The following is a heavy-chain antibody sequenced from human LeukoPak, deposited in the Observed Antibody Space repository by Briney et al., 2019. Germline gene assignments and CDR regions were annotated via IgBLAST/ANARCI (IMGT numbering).Heavy chain of an antibody. Sequence: PGGSLRLSCEASEFTFSKYWMSWVRQAPEKGLEWVARINQDGTEKYSVDSVKGRFTISRDNAKNSLYLQMSSLSAEDTAVYYCARGCGGDCYPFRDFWGQGTLVTVSS. CDR2: INQDGTEK. J-gene: IGHJ4*02. CDR1: EFTFSKYW. V-gene: IGHV3-7*02. CDR3: ARGCGGDCYPFRDF. D-gene: IGHD2-21*02.